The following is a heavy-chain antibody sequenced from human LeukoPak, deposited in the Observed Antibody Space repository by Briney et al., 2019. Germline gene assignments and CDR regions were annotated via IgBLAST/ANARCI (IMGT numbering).Heavy chain of an antibody. Sequence: PSETLSLTCTVSTGSISSYYWSWIRQPPGKALEWIGFIYYTGSTNYNPSLASRVTISVDTSKNQFSLKLSSVTAADTAVYYCASWSRLYGGFDYWGQGTLVTVSS. D-gene: IGHD2/OR15-2a*01. CDR2: IYYTGST. V-gene: IGHV4-59*01. CDR3: ASWSRLYGGFDY. CDR1: TGSISSYY. J-gene: IGHJ4*02.